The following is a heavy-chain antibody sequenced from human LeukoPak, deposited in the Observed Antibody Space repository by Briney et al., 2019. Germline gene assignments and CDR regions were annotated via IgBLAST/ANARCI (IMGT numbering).Heavy chain of an antibody. CDR2: IYTSGST. CDR1: GGSISGYY. V-gene: IGHV4-4*07. CDR3: ALGVAEDVLDI. J-gene: IGHJ3*02. Sequence: SETLSLTCTVSGGSISGYYWTWIRQPAGKGLEWIGHIYTSGSTNFNPSLKSRVTIFVDTSKNQFSLKLSSVTAADTAVYYCALGVAEDVLDIWGQGTMVTVSS.